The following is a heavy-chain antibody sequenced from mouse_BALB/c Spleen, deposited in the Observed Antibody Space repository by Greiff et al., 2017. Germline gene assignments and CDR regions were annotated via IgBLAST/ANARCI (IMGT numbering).Heavy chain of an antibody. CDR2: INSNGGST. D-gene: IGHD4-1*01. J-gene: IGHJ3*01. V-gene: IGHV5-6-3*01. CDR3: ARDPSGKGAWFAY. Sequence: EVMLVESGGGLVQPGGSLKLSCAASGFTFSSYGMSWVRQTPDKRLELVATINSNGGSTYYPDSVKGRFTISRDNAKNTLYLQMSSLKSEDTAMYYCARDPSGKGAWFAYWGQGTLVTVSA. CDR1: GFTFSSYG.